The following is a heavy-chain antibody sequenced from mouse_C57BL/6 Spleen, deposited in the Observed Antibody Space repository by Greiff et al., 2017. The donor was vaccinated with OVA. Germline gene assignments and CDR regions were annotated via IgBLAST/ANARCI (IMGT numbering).Heavy chain of an antibody. V-gene: IGHV14-4*01. CDR2: IDPENGDT. CDR1: GFNIKDDY. CDR3: TKYGSLDY. D-gene: IGHD1-1*01. J-gene: IGHJ2*01. Sequence: VQLQQSGAELVRPGASVKLSCTASGFNIKDDYMHWVKQRPEQGLEWIGWIDPENGDTEYASKFQGKATITADTSSNTAYLQLSSLTSEDSAVSYCTKYGSLDYWGQGTTLTVSS.